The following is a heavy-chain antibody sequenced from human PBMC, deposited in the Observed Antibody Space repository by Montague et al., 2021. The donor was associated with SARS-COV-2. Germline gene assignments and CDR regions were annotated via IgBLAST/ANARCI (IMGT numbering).Heavy chain of an antibody. D-gene: IGHD2-2*01. V-gene: IGHV3-49*04. CDR2: IRSKAYGGTT. CDR1: GFTFGDYA. Sequence: SLRLSCAASGFTFGDYAMSWVRQAPGKGLEWVGFIRSKAYGGTTEYAASVKGRFTISRDDSKSIAYLQMYSLKTEDTAVYYCTRDRDVVVPAAVYGMDVWGQGTTVTVPS. CDR3: TRDRDVVVPAAVYGMDV. J-gene: IGHJ6*02.